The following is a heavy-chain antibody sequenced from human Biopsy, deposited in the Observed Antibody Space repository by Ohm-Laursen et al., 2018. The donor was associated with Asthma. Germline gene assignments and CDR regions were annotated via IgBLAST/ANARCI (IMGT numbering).Heavy chain of an antibody. Sequence: SSVTVSCNASGGTFSTYAFNWVRQAPGQGLEWMGGIIPMYGVPKVAQKFQGRVTITADESTSTAYMEMSSLRSEDTAVYYCARVDAIMISGDFYFYSGFDLWGQGTTVRVSS. J-gene: IGHJ6*02. CDR2: IIPMYGVP. CDR1: GGTFSTYA. D-gene: IGHD3-16*01. CDR3: ARVDAIMISGDFYFYSGFDL. V-gene: IGHV1-69*01.